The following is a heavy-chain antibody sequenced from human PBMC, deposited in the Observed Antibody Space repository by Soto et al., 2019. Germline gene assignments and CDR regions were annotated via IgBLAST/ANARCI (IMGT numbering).Heavy chain of an antibody. CDR1: GYTFTGYY. CDR2: INPNSGNT. CDR3: ARRQWLVGGYYYGMDV. D-gene: IGHD6-19*01. Sequence: GASVKVSRKASGYTFTGYYIHWVRQAPGQGLEWMGWINPNSGNTNYAQKLQGRVTMTTDTSTSTAYMELRSLRSDDTAVYYCARRQWLVGGYYYGMDVWGQGTTVTVSS. J-gene: IGHJ6*02. V-gene: IGHV1-18*04.